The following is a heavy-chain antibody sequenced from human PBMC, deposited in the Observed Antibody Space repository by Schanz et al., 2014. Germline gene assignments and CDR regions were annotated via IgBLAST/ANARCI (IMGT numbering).Heavy chain of an antibody. Sequence: EVQLVESGGGLVKPGGSLRLSCTASGFSFDSYNMNWVRQSPGKGLEWVAFLSFDSRHIYYADSVKGRFTISRDNAKSQLHPQRNRLRADDTAVYYCARDGVAATTDFEYWGQGALVTVSS. V-gene: IGHV3-21*06. CDR2: LSFDSRHI. J-gene: IGHJ4*02. CDR1: GFSFDSYN. CDR3: ARDGVAATTDFEY. D-gene: IGHD1-1*01.